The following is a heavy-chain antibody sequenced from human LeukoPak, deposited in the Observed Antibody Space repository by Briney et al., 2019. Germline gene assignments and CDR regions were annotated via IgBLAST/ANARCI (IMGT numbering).Heavy chain of an antibody. D-gene: IGHD5-24*01. CDR1: GGTFSSYA. CDR3: AGGIRDGYNGY. CDR2: IIPIFGTA. J-gene: IGHJ4*02. V-gene: IGHV1-69*13. Sequence: GASVKVSCKASGGTFSSYAISWVRQAPGQGLEWMGGIIPIFGTANYAQKFQGRVTITADESTSTAYMELSSLRSEDTAVYYCAGGIRDGYNGYWGQGTLVTVSS.